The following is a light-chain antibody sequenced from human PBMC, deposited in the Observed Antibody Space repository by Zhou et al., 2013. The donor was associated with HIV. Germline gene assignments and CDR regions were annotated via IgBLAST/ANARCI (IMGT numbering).Light chain of an antibody. J-gene: IGKJ5*01. CDR2: AAS. CDR1: QSISNY. CDR3: QQSYSTSIT. Sequence: DIQMTQSPSSLSASVGDRVTITCRASQSISNYLNWFQQKPGKAPKLLIYAASSLQSGVPSRFSGSGSGTDFTLTISSLQPEDFATYYCQQSYSTSITFGQGTRL. V-gene: IGKV1-39*01.